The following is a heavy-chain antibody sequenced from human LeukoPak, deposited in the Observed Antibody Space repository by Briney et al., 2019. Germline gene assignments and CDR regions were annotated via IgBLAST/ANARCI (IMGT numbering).Heavy chain of an antibody. CDR1: GYNFNTYG. V-gene: IGHV5-51*01. Sequence: KVSCKASGYNFNTYGISWVRQAPGQGLEWMGIIYPGDSDTRYSPSFQGQVTISADKSISTAYLQWSSLKASDTAMYYCARSDYGGNSGAVYWGQGTLVTVSS. J-gene: IGHJ4*02. CDR2: IYPGDSDT. D-gene: IGHD4-23*01. CDR3: ARSDYGGNSGAVY.